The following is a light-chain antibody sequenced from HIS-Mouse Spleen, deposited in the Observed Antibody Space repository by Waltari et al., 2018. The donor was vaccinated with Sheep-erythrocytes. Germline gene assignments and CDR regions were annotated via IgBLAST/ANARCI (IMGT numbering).Light chain of an antibody. Sequence: QSALTQPRSVSGSPGQSVTISCTGTSSDVGGYNYVSWYQQHPGKAPKLMIYDVSKRPPGVPHRFSGSKSGDTASLTISGLQAEDEADYYCCSYAGSYTGVFGGGTKLTVL. CDR2: DVS. CDR3: CSYAGSYTGV. J-gene: IGLJ3*02. CDR1: SSDVGGYNY. V-gene: IGLV2-11*01.